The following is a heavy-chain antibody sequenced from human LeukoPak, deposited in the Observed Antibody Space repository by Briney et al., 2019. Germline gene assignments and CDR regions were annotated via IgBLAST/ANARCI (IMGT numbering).Heavy chain of an antibody. CDR1: GFTFSSYA. Sequence: PGGSLRLSCAASGFTFSSYAMSWVRQAPGKGLEWVSAISGSGSTYYADSVKGRSTISRDNSKNTLYLQMNSLRAEDTAVYYCAKGWGIPIFGVVTNWGQGTLVTVSS. CDR2: ISGSGST. D-gene: IGHD3-3*01. V-gene: IGHV3-23*01. CDR3: AKGWGIPIFGVVTN. J-gene: IGHJ4*02.